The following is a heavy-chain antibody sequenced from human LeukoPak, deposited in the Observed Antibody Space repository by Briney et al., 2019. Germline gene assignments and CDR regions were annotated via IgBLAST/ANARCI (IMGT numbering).Heavy chain of an antibody. V-gene: IGHV4-38-2*02. CDR2: IYHSGST. Sequence: SETLSLTCTVSGYSISSGYYWGWIRQPPGKGLEWIGSIYHSGSTYYNPSLKSRVTISVDTSKNQFSLKLSSVTAADTAVYYCARDLTTSASYEYFDYWGQGTLVTVSS. CDR1: GYSISSGYY. D-gene: IGHD1-1*01. CDR3: ARDLTTSASYEYFDY. J-gene: IGHJ4*02.